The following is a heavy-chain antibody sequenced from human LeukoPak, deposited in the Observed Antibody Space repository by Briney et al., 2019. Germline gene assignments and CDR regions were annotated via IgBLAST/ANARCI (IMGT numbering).Heavy chain of an antibody. CDR2: INHSGST. D-gene: IGHD6-19*01. Sequence: KASGTLSLTCAVYGGSFSGYYWSWIRQPPGKGLEWIGEINHSGSTNYNPSLKSRVTISVDTSKNQFSLKLSSVTAADTAVYYCAREDSSGWYGQDYWGQGTLVTVSS. V-gene: IGHV4-34*01. CDR3: AREDSSGWYGQDY. J-gene: IGHJ4*02. CDR1: GGSFSGYY.